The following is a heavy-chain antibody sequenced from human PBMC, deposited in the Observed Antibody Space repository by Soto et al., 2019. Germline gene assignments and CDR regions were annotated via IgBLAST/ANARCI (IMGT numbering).Heavy chain of an antibody. V-gene: IGHV3-74*01. Sequence: EVQLVESGGGLVQPGGSLRLSCAASGFTFSSYWMHWVRHAPGKGLVWVSRINSDGSSTSYADSVKGRFTISRDNAKNTLYLQMNSLRAEDTAVYYCARDLAVVPAAEEGLDYGGQGTLVTFSS. D-gene: IGHD2-2*01. J-gene: IGHJ4*02. CDR3: ARDLAVVPAAEEGLDY. CDR2: INSDGSST. CDR1: GFTFSSYW.